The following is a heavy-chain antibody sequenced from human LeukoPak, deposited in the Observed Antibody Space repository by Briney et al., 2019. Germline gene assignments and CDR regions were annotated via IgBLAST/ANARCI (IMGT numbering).Heavy chain of an antibody. Sequence: SDTLSLICTLSGGSISSYYWSWIRQPPGKGLEWIGYIYYSGSTKYKPSLKSRVTKSVDTYKNQLSLKLSAVTAADTDVYYCARGRFLDAFDIWGQGTMVTVSS. CDR1: GGSISSYY. J-gene: IGHJ3*02. CDR3: ARGRFLDAFDI. V-gene: IGHV4-59*07. CDR2: IYYSGST. D-gene: IGHD3-3*01.